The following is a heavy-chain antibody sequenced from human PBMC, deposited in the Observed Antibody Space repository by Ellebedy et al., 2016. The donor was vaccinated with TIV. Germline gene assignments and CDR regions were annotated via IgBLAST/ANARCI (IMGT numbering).Heavy chain of an antibody. J-gene: IGHJ3*02. CDR3: ARQKTDSGSFLCDI. V-gene: IGHV4-30-4*01. D-gene: IGHD3-3*01. Sequence: SETLSLTCTVSGGSIGSDDYYWRWIRQPPGKGLEWIGYIFYSGSTYHNPSLKSRVTISGDTSKNQFSLHLTSVTAADTAVYYCARQKTDSGSFLCDIWGQGTMVTVSS. CDR1: GGSIGSDDYY. CDR2: IFYSGST.